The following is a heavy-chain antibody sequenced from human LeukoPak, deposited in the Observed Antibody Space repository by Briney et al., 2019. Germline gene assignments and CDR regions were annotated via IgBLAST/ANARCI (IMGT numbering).Heavy chain of an antibody. CDR3: ARDSNYGELLNWLDP. V-gene: IGHV1-69*01. D-gene: IGHD4-17*01. J-gene: IGHJ5*02. CDR1: GGTFSSYA. Sequence: ASVKVSCKASGGTFSSYAISWVRQAPGQGLEWMGGIIPIFGTANYAQKFQGRVTITADESTSTAYMELSSLRSEDTAVYYCARDSNYGELLNWLDPWGQGTLVTVSS. CDR2: IIPIFGTA.